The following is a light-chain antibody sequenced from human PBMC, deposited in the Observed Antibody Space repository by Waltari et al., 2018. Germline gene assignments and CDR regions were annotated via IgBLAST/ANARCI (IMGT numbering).Light chain of an antibody. Sequence: EIVLTQSPATLSLSPGERATLSCRARQSVRTYLAWYQHRPGQAPRLLIYDASNRATDIPARFSGSGSGTDFTLTISSLQPEDFAVYYCQERSNWPGGAFGGGTKVEI. CDR1: QSVRTY. CDR3: QERSNWPGGA. J-gene: IGKJ4*01. CDR2: DAS. V-gene: IGKV3-11*01.